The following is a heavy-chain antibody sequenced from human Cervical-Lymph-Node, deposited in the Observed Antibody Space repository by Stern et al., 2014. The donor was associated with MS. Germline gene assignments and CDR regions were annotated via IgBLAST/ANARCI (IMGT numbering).Heavy chain of an antibody. CDR1: GYTFISYG. CDR2: VNTYNGDA. J-gene: IGHJ4*02. D-gene: IGHD2-15*01. V-gene: IGHV1-18*01. CDR3: ARGWELHN. Sequence: QVQLVQSGAEVKKPGASVKVSCKASGYTFISYGISWVRQAPGKGLEWMGWVNTYNGDANYAKTLQGRVTMTTDTSTSTVYMELRSLRSDDTAVYYCARGWELHNWGQGTLVTVSS.